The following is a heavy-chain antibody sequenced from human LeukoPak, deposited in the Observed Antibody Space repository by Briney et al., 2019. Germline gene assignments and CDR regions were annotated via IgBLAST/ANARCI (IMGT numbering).Heavy chain of an antibody. CDR2: IYYSGST. D-gene: IGHD2-2*01. CDR3: ARAGSGYDPFDY. J-gene: IGHJ4*02. V-gene: IGHV4-59*01. Sequence: PSETLSLTCTASGGSISSYYWSWTRQPPGKGLEWIGYIYYSGSTNYNPSLKSRVTISVDTSKNQFSLKLSSVTAADTAVYYCARAGSGYDPFDYWGQGTLVTVSS. CDR1: GGSISSYY.